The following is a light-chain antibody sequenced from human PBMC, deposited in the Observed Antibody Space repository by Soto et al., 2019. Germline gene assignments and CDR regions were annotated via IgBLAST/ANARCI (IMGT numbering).Light chain of an antibody. CDR3: GSWDSSLSAYV. Sequence: QSVLTQLPSVSAAPGQKVTISCSGGSSNIGGNSVSWYQQLPGTAPKLLIYDDNKRPSGIPDRFSGSKSDTSATLGITGFQTGDEADYYCGSWDSSLSAYVFGTGTKVTVL. J-gene: IGLJ1*01. CDR2: DDN. CDR1: SSNIGGNS. V-gene: IGLV1-51*01.